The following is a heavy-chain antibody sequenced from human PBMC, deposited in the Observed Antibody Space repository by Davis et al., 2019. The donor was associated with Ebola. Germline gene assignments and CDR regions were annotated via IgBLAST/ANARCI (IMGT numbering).Heavy chain of an antibody. CDR3: ARDRQTYYDILTGYFWEVYYGMDV. CDR1: GFTFSSYA. D-gene: IGHD3-9*01. CDR2: ISGSGGST. V-gene: IGHV3-23*01. Sequence: GGSLRLSCAASGFTFSSYAMSWVRQAPGKGLEWVSAISGSGGSTYYADSVKGRFTISRDNAKNSLYLQMNSLRAEDTAVYYCARDRQTYYDILTGYFWEVYYGMDVWGQGTTVTVSS. J-gene: IGHJ6*02.